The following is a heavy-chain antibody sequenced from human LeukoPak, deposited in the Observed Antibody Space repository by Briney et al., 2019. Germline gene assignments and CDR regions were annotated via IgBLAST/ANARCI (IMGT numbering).Heavy chain of an antibody. CDR3: AKASLLGYCSTGTCPLGY. Sequence: PGGSLRLSCAASGFTFSSYSMNWVRQAPGKGLEWVSSISSSSSDIYYADSVKGRFTISRDNAKNSLYLQMNSLRAEDTAVYYCAKASLLGYCSTGTCPLGYWGQGTLVTVSS. J-gene: IGHJ4*02. CDR2: ISSSSSDI. D-gene: IGHD2-15*01. CDR1: GFTFSSYS. V-gene: IGHV3-21*01.